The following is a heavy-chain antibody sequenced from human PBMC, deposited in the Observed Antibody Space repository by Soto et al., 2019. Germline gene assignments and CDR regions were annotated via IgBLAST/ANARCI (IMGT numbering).Heavy chain of an antibody. CDR3: ASHSIYADSSGYPFDY. J-gene: IGHJ4*01. CDR1: GVSINSGDSY. CDR2: IYYTGST. D-gene: IGHD3-22*01. Sequence: PSETLSLTCTVSGVSINSGDSYWSWIRQPPGKGLEWIGYIYYTGSTYYNPSLKSRVTISVDTSKNHFSLSLTSVTAADTAVYYCASHSIYADSSGYPFDYWGHGTLVTVSS. V-gene: IGHV4-30-4*01.